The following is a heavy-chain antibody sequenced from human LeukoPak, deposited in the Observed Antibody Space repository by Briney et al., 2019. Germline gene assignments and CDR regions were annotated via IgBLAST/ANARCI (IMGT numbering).Heavy chain of an antibody. CDR3: ARARGSGYYYDY. J-gene: IGHJ4*02. Sequence: PGWSLRLSCAASGFTFSAYYMSWIRLAPGKGLECVSFISSIGSTIYYADSVKGRFTISRDKAKKSLYLQMNSLRAEDTAVYYCARARGSGYYYDYWGQGTLVTVSS. CDR2: ISSIGSTI. CDR1: GFTFSAYY. V-gene: IGHV3-11*01. D-gene: IGHD3-22*01.